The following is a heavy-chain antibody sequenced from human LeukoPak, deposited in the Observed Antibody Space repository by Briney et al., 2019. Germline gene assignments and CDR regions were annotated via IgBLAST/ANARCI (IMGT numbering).Heavy chain of an antibody. CDR3: AREEYGGSYPGGDY. J-gene: IGHJ4*02. V-gene: IGHV4-38-2*02. CDR2: INHSGST. D-gene: IGHD1-26*01. CDR1: AYSISSGYY. Sequence: PSETLSPTCTVDAYSISSGYYWGCIRQPPGKGLGWIGSINHSGSTNYNPSLKSRPTLSVDTSKNQYSLKRRSVTAAGTAVYYCAREEYGGSYPGGDYWGQGTLVTVSS.